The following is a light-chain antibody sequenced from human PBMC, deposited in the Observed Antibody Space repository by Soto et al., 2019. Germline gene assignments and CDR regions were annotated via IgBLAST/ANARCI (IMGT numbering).Light chain of an antibody. CDR1: QTITRG. V-gene: IGKV1-5*01. J-gene: IGKJ1*01. CDR2: DAS. CDR3: QQYRSYPWT. Sequence: DIQMTQSPTTLAASVGDRVTITCRASQTITRGLAWYQQKPGKAPNLLIYDASSLESGVPSRFSGSGSGTEFTLTISSLQADDFATYYCQQYRSYPWTFGQGTKVEIK.